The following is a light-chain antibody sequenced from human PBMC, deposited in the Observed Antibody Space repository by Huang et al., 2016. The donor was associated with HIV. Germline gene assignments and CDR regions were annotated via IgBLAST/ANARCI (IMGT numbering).Light chain of an antibody. Sequence: EIVLTQSPATLSLSPGERATLSCRASQSVSRYLACYQQKPGQAPRLLIFDASNRATGIPARFSGTGYGTDFTLTISSLEAEDSAVYYCQQRSNWPPLTFGGGTKVEIK. V-gene: IGKV3-11*01. CDR2: DAS. CDR1: QSVSRY. J-gene: IGKJ4*01. CDR3: QQRSNWPPLT.